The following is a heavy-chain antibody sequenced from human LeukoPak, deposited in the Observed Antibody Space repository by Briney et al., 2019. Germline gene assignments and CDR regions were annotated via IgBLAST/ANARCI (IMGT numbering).Heavy chain of an antibody. V-gene: IGHV1-2*02. CDR3: ARDLNVAYYDILTGYPVPYYMDV. D-gene: IGHD3-9*01. CDR1: GYTFTGYY. CDR2: INPNSGGT. J-gene: IGHJ6*03. Sequence: GASVKVSCKASGYTFTGYYMHWVRQAPGQGLEWMGWINPNSGGTNYAQKFQGRVTMTRDTSISTAYMELSRLRSDDTAVYYCARDLNVAYYDILTGYPVPYYMDVWGKGTTVTISS.